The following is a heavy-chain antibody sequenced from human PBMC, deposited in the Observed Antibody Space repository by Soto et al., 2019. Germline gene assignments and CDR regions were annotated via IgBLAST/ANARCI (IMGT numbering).Heavy chain of an antibody. V-gene: IGHV1-69*04. CDR2: IIPILGIA. CDR1: GGTFSSYT. J-gene: IGHJ3*02. Sequence: VKVSCKASGGTFSSYTISWVRQAPGQGLEWMGRIIPILGIANYAQKFQGRVTITADKSTSTAYMELSSLRSEDTAVYYCARDYGDPRGGDAFDIWGQGTMVTVSS. D-gene: IGHD4-17*01. CDR3: ARDYGDPRGGDAFDI.